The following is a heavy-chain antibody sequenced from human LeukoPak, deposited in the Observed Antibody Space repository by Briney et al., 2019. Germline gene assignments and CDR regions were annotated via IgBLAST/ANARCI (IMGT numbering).Heavy chain of an antibody. CDR2: IIPMFGTT. CDR1: GGTFSSYG. V-gene: IGHV1-69*13. CDR3: ARVNDFNYYYMDV. Sequence: SVKVSCKASGGTFSSYGISWVRQAPGQGPEWMGGIIPMFGTTYYAQNFQGRVTINADQSTSTAYMELSSLRSDDTAVYYCARVNDFNYYYMDVWGKGTTVTVSS. J-gene: IGHJ6*03. D-gene: IGHD3-3*01.